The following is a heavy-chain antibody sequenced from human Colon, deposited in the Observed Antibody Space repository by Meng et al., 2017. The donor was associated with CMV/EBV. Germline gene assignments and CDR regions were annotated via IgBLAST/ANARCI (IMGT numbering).Heavy chain of an antibody. CDR1: GFSFSDYY. Sequence: SGTTSGFSFSDYYMSWIRQAPGKGLEWLSYISNSGYTVYYADSVKGRFTISRDNAKSTLYLEMNHLRADDTAVYYCARTNYFDTTGYYSDDYWGQGTLVTVSS. D-gene: IGHD3-9*01. CDR3: ARTNYFDTTGYYSDDY. J-gene: IGHJ4*02. V-gene: IGHV3-11*01. CDR2: ISNSGYTV.